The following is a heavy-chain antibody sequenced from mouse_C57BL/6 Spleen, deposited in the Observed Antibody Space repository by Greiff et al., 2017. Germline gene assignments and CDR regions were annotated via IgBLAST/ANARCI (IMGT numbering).Heavy chain of an antibody. Sequence: EVKLVESGGGLVKPGGSLKLSCAASGFTFSSYAMSWVRQTPEKRLEWVATISDGGSYTYYPDNVKGRFTISRDNAKNNLYLQMSHLKSEETAMYDCARDEIYYYGRSLYYYAMDYWGQGTSVTVSS. D-gene: IGHD1-1*01. CDR2: ISDGGSYT. CDR1: GFTFSSYA. V-gene: IGHV5-4*01. CDR3: ARDEIYYYGRSLYYYAMDY. J-gene: IGHJ4*01.